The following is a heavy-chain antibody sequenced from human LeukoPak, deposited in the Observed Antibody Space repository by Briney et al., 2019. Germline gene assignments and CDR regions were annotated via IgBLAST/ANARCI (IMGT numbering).Heavy chain of an antibody. D-gene: IGHD3-9*01. CDR1: GFTVSGNY. J-gene: IGHJ4*02. V-gene: IGHV3-66*01. CDR3: TRGYDISDY. Sequence: GGSLRLSCAASGFTVSGNYMNWVRQAPGKGLEWVSVIYSGGSTDYTDSVKGRFTVSRDNAKNSLYLQMNSLRVDDTAMYYCTRGYDISDYWGQGTVVTVSS. CDR2: IYSGGST.